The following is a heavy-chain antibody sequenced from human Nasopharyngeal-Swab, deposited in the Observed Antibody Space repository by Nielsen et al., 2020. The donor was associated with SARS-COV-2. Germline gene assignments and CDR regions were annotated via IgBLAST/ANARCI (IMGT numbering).Heavy chain of an antibody. CDR2: IIPIFGTA. CDR3: ARDLTVYRYYDSSGYYYVAFDI. V-gene: IGHV1-69*13. J-gene: IGHJ3*02. CDR1: GYTFTSYY. Sequence: SVKVSCKASGYTFTSYYMHWVRQAPGQGLEWMGGIIPIFGTANYAQKFQGRVTITADESTSTAYMELSSLRSEDTAVYYCARDLTVYRYYDSSGYYYVAFDIWGQGTMVTVSS. D-gene: IGHD3-22*01.